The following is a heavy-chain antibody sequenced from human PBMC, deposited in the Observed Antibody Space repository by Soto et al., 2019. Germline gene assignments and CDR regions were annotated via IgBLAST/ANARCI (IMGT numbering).Heavy chain of an antibody. J-gene: IGHJ5*02. D-gene: IGHD1-20*01. V-gene: IGHV1-8*01. CDR2: MNPNSGNT. Sequence: NWVRQATGQGLEWMGWMNPNSGNTGYAQKFQGRVTMTRNTSISTAYMELSSLRSEDTAVYYCASLPGPNHSSPGMAAWAQGTPATV. CDR3: ASLPGPNHSSPGMAA.